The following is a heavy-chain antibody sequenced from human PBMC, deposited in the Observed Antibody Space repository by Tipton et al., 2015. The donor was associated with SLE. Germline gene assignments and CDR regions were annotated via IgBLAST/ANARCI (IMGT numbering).Heavy chain of an antibody. CDR2: VSYSGST. D-gene: IGHD3-22*01. V-gene: IGHV4-59*12. CDR1: GGSTSNYY. Sequence: LRLSCTIYGGSTSNYYWSWLRQPPGKRLEWTGSVSYSGSTNYDSSLKSRLTMSVDTSKNQFSLRLSSVTAADTAVYYCATSLNYYDRSGPVVWGQGTMVTVSS. J-gene: IGHJ3*01. CDR3: ATSLNYYDRSGPVV.